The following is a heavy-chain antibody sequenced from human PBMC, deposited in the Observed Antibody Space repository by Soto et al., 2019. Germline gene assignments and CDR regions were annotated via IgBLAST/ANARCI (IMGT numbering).Heavy chain of an antibody. Sequence: QVQLVQSGAEVKKPGSSVKVSCKASGGTFSSYAISWVRQAPGQGLEWMGGIIPIFGTANYAQKFQGRVTITADESTSTAYRERSSLRSEDTAVYYCARDYEGSSPNSVYFQHWGQGTLVTVSS. CDR2: IIPIFGTA. V-gene: IGHV1-69*12. D-gene: IGHD6-6*01. J-gene: IGHJ1*01. CDR1: GGTFSSYA. CDR3: ARDYEGSSPNSVYFQH.